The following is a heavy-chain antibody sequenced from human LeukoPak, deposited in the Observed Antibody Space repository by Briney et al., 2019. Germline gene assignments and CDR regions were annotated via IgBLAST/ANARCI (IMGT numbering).Heavy chain of an antibody. V-gene: IGHV3-43*02. D-gene: IGHD2-15*01. CDR2: ISGDGGST. CDR3: VKDQYHNRRYCSGGSCYSPSYYYYGTDV. J-gene: IGHJ6*02. Sequence: GGSLRLSCAASGFTFDDYVMHWVRQAPGKGLEWVSLISGDGGSTYYADSVKGRFTISRDNSKNSLYLQMNSLRTEDTALYYCVKDQYHNRRYCSGGSCYSPSYYYYGTDVWGQGTTVTVSS. CDR1: GFTFDDYV.